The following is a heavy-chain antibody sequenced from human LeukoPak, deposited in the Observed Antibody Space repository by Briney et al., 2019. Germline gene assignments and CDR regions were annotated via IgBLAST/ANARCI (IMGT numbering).Heavy chain of an antibody. V-gene: IGHV3-30*04. J-gene: IGHJ4*02. CDR1: GFTFSSYA. Sequence: GGSLRLSCAASGFTFSSYAMHWVRQAPGKGLEWVAVISYDGSNKYYADSVKGRFTISRDNSKNTLYLQMNSLRADDTAVYYCARNRDGDYVGFDYWGQGTLVTVSS. CDR2: ISYDGSNK. CDR3: ARNRDGDYVGFDY. D-gene: IGHD4-17*01.